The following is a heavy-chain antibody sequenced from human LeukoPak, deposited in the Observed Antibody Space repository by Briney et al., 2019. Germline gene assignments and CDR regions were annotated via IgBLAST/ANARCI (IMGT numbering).Heavy chain of an antibody. CDR2: MNPNSGNT. J-gene: IGHJ4*02. CDR3: ARAAFLRGYSYGTLGY. V-gene: IGHV1-8*01. Sequence: GASVKVSCKASGYTFTSYDINWVRQATGQGLEWMGWMNPNSGNTGYAQKFQGRVTMTRNTSISTAYMELRSLRSEDTAVYYCARAAFLRGYSYGTLGYWGQGTLVTVSS. D-gene: IGHD5-18*01. CDR1: GYTFTSYD.